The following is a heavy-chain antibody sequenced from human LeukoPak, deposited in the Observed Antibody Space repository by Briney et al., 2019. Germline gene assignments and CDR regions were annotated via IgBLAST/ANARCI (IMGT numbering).Heavy chain of an antibody. CDR2: IYASGNT. Sequence: SETLSLTCTVSGGSIGSASFYWHWLRQPAGKRLEWIVRIYASGNTHYNPSLKSRVAMSVDTSKNQFSLKLSSVTAADTAVYYCARDSFAAGNFYFDYWGQGTLATVSS. D-gene: IGHD1-7*01. CDR3: ARDSFAAGNFYFDY. V-gene: IGHV4-61*02. CDR1: GGSIGSASFY. J-gene: IGHJ4*02.